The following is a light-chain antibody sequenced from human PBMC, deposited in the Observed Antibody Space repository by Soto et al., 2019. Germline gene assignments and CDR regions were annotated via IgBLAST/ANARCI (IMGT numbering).Light chain of an antibody. CDR2: GAS. Sequence: EIVLTQSPGTLSLSPGEIATLSCRASQSVSSSYLAWYQQKPGQAPRPLIYGASSRATGIPDRFSGSGSGTDFTLNISRLEPEDFAVYYCQQYGSSPYTFGQGTKLEIK. V-gene: IGKV3-20*01. CDR1: QSVSSSY. CDR3: QQYGSSPYT. J-gene: IGKJ2*01.